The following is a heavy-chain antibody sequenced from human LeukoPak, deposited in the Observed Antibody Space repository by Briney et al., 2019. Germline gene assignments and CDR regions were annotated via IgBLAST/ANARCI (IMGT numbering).Heavy chain of an antibody. Sequence: GASVKVSCKASGGTFSSYAISWVRQAPGQGLEWMGGIIPIFGTANYAQKFQGRVTITADESTSTAYMELSSLRSEDTAVYYCARQMSDDSSGYYYPLDYWGQGTLVTVSS. V-gene: IGHV1-69*13. J-gene: IGHJ4*02. CDR1: GGTFSSYA. CDR2: IIPIFGTA. CDR3: ARQMSDDSSGYYYPLDY. D-gene: IGHD3-22*01.